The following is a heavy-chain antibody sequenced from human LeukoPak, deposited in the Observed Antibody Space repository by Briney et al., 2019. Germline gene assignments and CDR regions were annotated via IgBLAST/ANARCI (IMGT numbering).Heavy chain of an antibody. CDR2: IYDSGST. V-gene: IGHV4-39*01. D-gene: IGHD3-16*02. CDR3: ARGRSYDYVWGSYRYTGEAFFDY. CDR1: GGSIRSSYYY. J-gene: IGHJ4*02. Sequence: KPSETLSLTCTVSGGSIRSSYYYWGWIRQPPGKGLEWIGSIYDSGSTYYNPSLKSRVTISVDTSKNQFSLKLNSVTAADTAVYYCARGRSYDYVWGSYRYTGEAFFDYWGQGTLVTVSS.